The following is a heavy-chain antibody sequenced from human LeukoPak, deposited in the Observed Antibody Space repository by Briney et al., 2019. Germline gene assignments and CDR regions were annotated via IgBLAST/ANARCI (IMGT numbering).Heavy chain of an antibody. D-gene: IGHD6-13*01. V-gene: IGHV3-23*01. J-gene: IGHJ4*02. CDR1: GFTFSSYA. Sequence: GVSLRLSCAASGFTFSSYAVSWVRRAPGEGGEWVSAISGSGGSTYYVDSVKGRFTISRDNSKNTLYLQMNSLRAEDTAVYYCAKVWSSSWSPLDYWGQGTLVTVSS. CDR2: ISGSGGST. CDR3: AKVWSSSWSPLDY.